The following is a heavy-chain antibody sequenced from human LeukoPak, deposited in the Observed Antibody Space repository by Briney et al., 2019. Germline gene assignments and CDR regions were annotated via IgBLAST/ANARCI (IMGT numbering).Heavy chain of an antibody. D-gene: IGHD3-10*01. CDR2: MYYTGST. CDR3: ARVRIYGSGTYSHDY. J-gene: IGHJ4*02. Sequence: PSQTLSLTCTVSGVSVSIGDYYWSWIRQPPGKGLEWFGYMYYTGSTYYNPSLKIRVTISLDKSKNQLSLNLSSVNAADTAVYYCARVRIYGSGTYSHDYWGQGTLVTVSS. V-gene: IGHV4-30-4*01. CDR1: GVSVSIGDYY.